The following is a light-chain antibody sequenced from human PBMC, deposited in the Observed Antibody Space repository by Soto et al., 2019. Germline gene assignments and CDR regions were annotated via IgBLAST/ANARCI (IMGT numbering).Light chain of an antibody. CDR3: QQYNSYSPV. CDR1: QSISSW. CDR2: DAS. Sequence: DIQMTQSPSTLSASVGDRVTITCRASQSISSWLAWYQQKPGKAPKLLIYDASSLESGVPSRFSGSGSGTESTLTISSLQPDDFATYYCQQYNSYSPVFGQGTKLEIK. J-gene: IGKJ2*01. V-gene: IGKV1-5*01.